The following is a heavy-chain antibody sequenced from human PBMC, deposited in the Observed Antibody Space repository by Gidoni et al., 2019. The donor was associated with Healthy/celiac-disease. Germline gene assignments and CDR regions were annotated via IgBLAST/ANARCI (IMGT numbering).Heavy chain of an antibody. CDR2: ISGSGGST. J-gene: IGHJ6*03. CDR1: GFTFSSYA. Sequence: EVQLLESGGGLVQPGGSLRLSCAASGFTFSSYAMRWVRKAPGKGLEWVSAISGSGGSTYYADSVKGRFTISRDNSKNTLYLQMNSLRAEDTAVYYCAKAIGWLDYYYYYYMDVWGKGTTVTVSS. D-gene: IGHD6-19*01. CDR3: AKAIGWLDYYYYYYMDV. V-gene: IGHV3-23*01.